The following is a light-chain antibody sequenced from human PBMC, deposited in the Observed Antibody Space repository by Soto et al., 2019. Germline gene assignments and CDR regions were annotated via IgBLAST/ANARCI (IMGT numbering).Light chain of an antibody. CDR2: SNN. CDR3: AAWDDSLNAVV. V-gene: IGLV1-44*01. CDR1: SSNIGSNA. J-gene: IGLJ2*01. Sequence: QSVLTQPPSASETPGQRVTISCSGTSSNIGSNAVNWYQQLPGTAPKLLIYSNNQRPSGVPDRFSVSKSGTSASLAISGLQSDDEADYYCAAWDDSLNAVVFGGGTQLTVL.